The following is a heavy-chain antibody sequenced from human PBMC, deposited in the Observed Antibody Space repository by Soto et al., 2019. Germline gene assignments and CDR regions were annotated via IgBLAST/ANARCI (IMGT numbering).Heavy chain of an antibody. J-gene: IGHJ4*02. V-gene: IGHV1-46*01. Sequence: QVQLVQSGAEVKKPGASVKISCKSSGYTFTSYYMHWVRQAPGQGLEWMGMINPSGGSTNYAQRSQGRVTMTRDTSTSTVYMDLSDLRSEDTAVYYCARGFCTTTTCLVGDFWGQGTRVTVSS. CDR1: GYTFTSYY. D-gene: IGHD2-2*01. CDR3: ARGFCTTTTCLVGDF. CDR2: INPSGGST.